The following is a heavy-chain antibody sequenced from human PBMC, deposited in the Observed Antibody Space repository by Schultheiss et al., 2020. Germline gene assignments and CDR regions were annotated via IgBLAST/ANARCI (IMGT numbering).Heavy chain of an antibody. J-gene: IGHJ4*02. V-gene: IGHV4-59*12. CDR1: GGSISSYY. CDR2: IYYSGST. Sequence: SETLSLTCTVSGGSISSYYWSWIRQPPGKGLEWIGYIYYSGSTNYNPSLKSRVTISVDTSKNQFSLKLSSVTAADTAVYYCARKYGDYDGLSIDYWGQGTLVTVSS. D-gene: IGHD4-17*01. CDR3: ARKYGDYDGLSIDY.